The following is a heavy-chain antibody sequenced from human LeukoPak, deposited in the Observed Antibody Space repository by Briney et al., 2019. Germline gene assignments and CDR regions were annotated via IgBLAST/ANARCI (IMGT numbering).Heavy chain of an antibody. D-gene: IGHD6-19*01. Sequence: GESLQISCKGSGYSFTNYWIGWVRQMPGKGLEWMGIIYPGDSDTRYSPSFQGQVTISADKSISTAYLQWSSLKASDTAMYYCARDSPYSSGWRDAFDIWGQGTMVTVSS. V-gene: IGHV5-51*01. J-gene: IGHJ3*02. CDR2: IYPGDSDT. CDR1: GYSFTNYW. CDR3: ARDSPYSSGWRDAFDI.